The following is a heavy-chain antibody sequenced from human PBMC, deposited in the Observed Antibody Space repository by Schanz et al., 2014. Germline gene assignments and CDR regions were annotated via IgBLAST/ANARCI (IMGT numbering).Heavy chain of an antibody. CDR1: GGTFSSDT. Sequence: QVHLVQSGAEVKKPGSSVKVSCKASGGTFSSDTFSWVRQAPAQGLEWMGRIVPIAGITNYAQRFQGRVTITADKSSDTAYMELSSLRSEDTAVYYCARAKRFGDMDVWGRGTTVTVSS. V-gene: IGHV1-69*02. CDR2: IVPIAGIT. CDR3: ARAKRFGDMDV. J-gene: IGHJ6*02. D-gene: IGHD3-10*01.